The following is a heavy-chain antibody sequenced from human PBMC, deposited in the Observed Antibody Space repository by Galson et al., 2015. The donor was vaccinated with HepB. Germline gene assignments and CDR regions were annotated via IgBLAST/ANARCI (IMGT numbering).Heavy chain of an antibody. CDR3: AEDLEPLLWFGELLYGENYYYYGMDV. D-gene: IGHD3-10*01. J-gene: IGHJ6*02. Sequence: SLRLSCAASGFTFSSYAMSWVRQAPGKGLEWVSAISGSGGSTYYADSVKGRFTISRDNSKNTLYLQMNSLRAEDTAVYYCAEDLEPLLWFGELLYGENYYYYGMDVWGQGTTVTVSS. CDR1: GFTFSSYA. V-gene: IGHV3-23*01. CDR2: ISGSGGST.